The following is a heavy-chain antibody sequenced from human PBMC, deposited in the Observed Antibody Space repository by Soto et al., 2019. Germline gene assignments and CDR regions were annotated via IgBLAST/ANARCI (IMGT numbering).Heavy chain of an antibody. Sequence: VGSLRLSCAASGFTFSSYSMNWVRQAPGKGLESVSSISSSSSNIYYADSVKGRFTISRDNAKNSLYLQMNSLRAEDTAVYYCARGYGDYFYEPIDYWGQGTLVTVSS. CDR1: GFTFSSYS. CDR3: ARGYGDYFYEPIDY. V-gene: IGHV3-21*01. CDR2: ISSSSSNI. J-gene: IGHJ4*02. D-gene: IGHD4-17*01.